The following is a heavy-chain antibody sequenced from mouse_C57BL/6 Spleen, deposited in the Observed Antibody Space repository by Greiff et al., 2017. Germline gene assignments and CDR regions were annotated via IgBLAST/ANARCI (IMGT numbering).Heavy chain of an antibody. J-gene: IGHJ3*01. CDR2: IYPGDGDT. CDR3: ARLVTTGGFAY. CDR1: GYAFSSYW. D-gene: IGHD2-2*01. V-gene: IGHV1-80*01. Sequence: VQLVESGAELVKPGASVKISCKASGYAFSSYWMNWVKQRPGKGLEWIGQIYPGDGDTNYNGKFKGKATLTADKSSSTAYMQLSSLTSEDSAVYFCARLVTTGGFAYWGQGTLVTVSA.